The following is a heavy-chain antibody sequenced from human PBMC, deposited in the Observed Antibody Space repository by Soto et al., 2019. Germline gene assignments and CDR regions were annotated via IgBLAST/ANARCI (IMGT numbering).Heavy chain of an antibody. J-gene: IGHJ4*02. CDR3: ARDADRTPRWVYFDY. Sequence: QVQLVQSGAEVKKPGASVKVSCKASGYTFTSYGISWVRQAPGQGLEWMGWISAYNGNTNYAQKLQGRVTMTTDTSTSTAYKELRSLRSDDTAVYYWARDADRTPRWVYFDYWGQGTLVTVSS. D-gene: IGHD1-26*01. CDR2: ISAYNGNT. CDR1: GYTFTSYG. V-gene: IGHV1-18*04.